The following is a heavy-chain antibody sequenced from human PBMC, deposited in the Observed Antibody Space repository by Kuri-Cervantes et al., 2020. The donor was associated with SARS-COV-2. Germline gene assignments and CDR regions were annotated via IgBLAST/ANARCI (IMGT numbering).Heavy chain of an antibody. CDR2: IKPIPDGGTT. CDR1: GFTFTNAW. J-gene: IGHJ4*02. V-gene: IGHV3-15*01. CDR3: TKDDFWSGYSDY. D-gene: IGHD3-3*01. Sequence: GGSLRLSCAASGFTFTNAWMNWVRQAPGKGLEWVGRIKPIPDGGTTDYTAPVKDRFIISRDDSKSIAYLQMNSLKTEDTAVYYCTKDDFWSGYSDYWGQGTLVTVSS.